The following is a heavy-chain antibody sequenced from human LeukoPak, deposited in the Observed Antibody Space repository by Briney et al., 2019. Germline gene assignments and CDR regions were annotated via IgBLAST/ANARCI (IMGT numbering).Heavy chain of an antibody. D-gene: IGHD2-2*02. V-gene: IGHV5-51*01. Sequence: GEPLKISCKGSGYSFTSYWIGWVRQMPGKGLEWMGIIYPGDSDIRYRPSFQGQVTISADKSISTAYLQWSSLKASDTAMYYCARGERGYCSSTSCYKGDFWGQGTLVTVSS. CDR3: ARGERGYCSSTSCYKGDF. CDR1: GYSFTSYW. J-gene: IGHJ4*02. CDR2: IYPGDSDI.